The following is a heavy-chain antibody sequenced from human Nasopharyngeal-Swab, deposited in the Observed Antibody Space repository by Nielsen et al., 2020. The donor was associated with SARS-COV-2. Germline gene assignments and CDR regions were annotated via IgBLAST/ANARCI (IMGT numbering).Heavy chain of an antibody. CDR1: GGSISDYY. CDR2: IYYGGST. J-gene: IGHJ6*02. D-gene: IGHD4-11*01. Sequence: SETLSLTCSVSGGSISDYYWRWVRQPPGKGLEWIGNIYYGGSTNYNPSFKSRVTISIDTSKNQFSLRLISVTAADTAVYYCAITVTTFGFYGMDVWGQGTTVTVSS. V-gene: IGHV4-59*01. CDR3: AITVTTFGFYGMDV.